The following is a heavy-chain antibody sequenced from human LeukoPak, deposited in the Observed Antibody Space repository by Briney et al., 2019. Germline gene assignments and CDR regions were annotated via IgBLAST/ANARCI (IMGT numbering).Heavy chain of an antibody. J-gene: IGHJ6*03. CDR2: IYTSGST. V-gene: IGHV4-61*02. CDR3: AVRNPKGYSSGWPYGGLWGVDPTDYYYYYMDV. Sequence: PSETLSLTCTVSGGSISSGSYYWSWIRQPAGKGLEWIGRIYTSGSTNYNPSLKSRVTISVDTSKNQFSLKLSSVTAADTAVYYCAVRNPKGYSSGWPYGGLWGVDPTDYYYYYMDVWGKGTTVTVSS. D-gene: IGHD6-19*01. CDR1: GGSISSGSYY.